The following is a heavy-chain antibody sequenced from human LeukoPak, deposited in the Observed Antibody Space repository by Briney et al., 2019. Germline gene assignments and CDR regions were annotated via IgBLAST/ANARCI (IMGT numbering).Heavy chain of an antibody. CDR1: GGTFSSYA. J-gene: IGHJ4*02. D-gene: IGHD6-19*01. CDR2: IIPIFGTA. V-gene: IGHV1-69*13. Sequence: VASVTVSCKASGGTFSSYAISWVRQAPGQGLEWMGGIIPIFGTANYAQKFQGRVTITADESTSTAYMELSSLRSEDTAVYYCARIAVAGPAYYFDYWGQGTLVTVSS. CDR3: ARIAVAGPAYYFDY.